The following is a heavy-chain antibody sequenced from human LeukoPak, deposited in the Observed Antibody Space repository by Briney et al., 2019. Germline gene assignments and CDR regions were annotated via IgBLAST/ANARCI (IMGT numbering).Heavy chain of an antibody. D-gene: IGHD3-10*01. CDR3: ARDSGEVPDY. Sequence: GAAVKVSCKSSGYTFNGYYMHWVRQAPGQGLEGMGWINPNNGGTKYAQNFQGRVTMTRDTSISTAYMELDRLRFDDTAVYYCARDSGEVPDYWGQGTLVTVSS. CDR2: INPNNGGT. V-gene: IGHV1-2*02. J-gene: IGHJ4*02. CDR1: GYTFNGYY.